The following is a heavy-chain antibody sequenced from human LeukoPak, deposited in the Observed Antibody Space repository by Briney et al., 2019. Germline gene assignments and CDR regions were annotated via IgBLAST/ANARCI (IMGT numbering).Heavy chain of an antibody. CDR1: GYSISSGYY. J-gene: IGHJ3*02. V-gene: IGHV4-38-2*01. CDR2: IYHSGST. D-gene: IGHD6-6*01. Sequence: PSETLSLTCAVSGYSISSGYYWGWIRQPPGKGLEWIGSIYHSGSTYYNPSLKSRVTISVDTSKNQFSLKLSSVTAADTAVYYCARHRSYPSMAFDTWGQGTMVTVSS. CDR3: ARHRSYPSMAFDT.